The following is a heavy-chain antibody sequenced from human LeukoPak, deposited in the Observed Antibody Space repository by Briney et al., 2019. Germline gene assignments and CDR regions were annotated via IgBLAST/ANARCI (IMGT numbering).Heavy chain of an antibody. D-gene: IGHD5-24*01. CDR1: GGSISSGDYY. CDR2: IYYSGST. J-gene: IGHJ4*02. CDR3: ARERRWLQLAYFDY. Sequence: SETLSLTCTVSGGSISSGDYYWSWIRQPPGKGLEWIGYIYYSGSTYYNPSLKSRVTISVDTSKNQFSLKLSSVTAADTAVYYCARERRWLQLAYFDYWGQGTLVTVSS. V-gene: IGHV4-30-4*01.